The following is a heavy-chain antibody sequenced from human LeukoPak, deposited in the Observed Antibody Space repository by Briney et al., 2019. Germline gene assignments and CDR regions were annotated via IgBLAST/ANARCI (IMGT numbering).Heavy chain of an antibody. Sequence: SETLSLTCAVYGGSFSGYYWSWIRQPPGKGLEWIGEINHSGSTNYNPSLKSRVTISVDTSKNQFSLKLSSVTAADTAVYYCAGGPWGALDAFDIWGQGTMVTVSS. D-gene: IGHD7-27*01. CDR2: INHSGST. V-gene: IGHV4-34*01. CDR1: GGSFSGYY. CDR3: AGGPWGALDAFDI. J-gene: IGHJ3*02.